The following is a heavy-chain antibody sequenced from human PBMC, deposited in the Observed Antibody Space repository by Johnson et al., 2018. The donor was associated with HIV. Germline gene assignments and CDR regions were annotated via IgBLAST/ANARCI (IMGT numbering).Heavy chain of an antibody. V-gene: IGHV3-66*01. CDR2: MSSGDNT. CDR3: ARMTTTVSHHDAFDI. Sequence: VQLVESGGGLVQPGGSLRLSCATSGFSVSSNYMSWVRQAPGKGLEWVSVMSSGDNTHYADSVKGRFTISRENAKNSLYLQMKRLRAGDTAVFYCARMTTTVSHHDAFDIWGQGTMVTVSS. CDR1: GFSVSSNY. J-gene: IGHJ3*02. D-gene: IGHD4-17*01.